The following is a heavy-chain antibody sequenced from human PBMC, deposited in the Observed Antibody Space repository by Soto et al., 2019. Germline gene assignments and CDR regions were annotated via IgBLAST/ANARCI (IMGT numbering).Heavy chain of an antibody. V-gene: IGHV3-15*07. J-gene: IGHJ4*02. CDR3: TTGQELYDSSGYYYADY. CDR2: IKSKTDGGTT. CDR1: GFTFSNAW. Sequence: EVQLVESGGGLVKPGGSLRLSCAASGFTFSNAWMNWVRQAPGKGLEWVGRIKSKTDGGTTDYAAPVKGRFTISRDDSQNTLYLQMNSLKNADTAVYYCTTGQELYDSSGYYYADYWGQGTLVTVSS. D-gene: IGHD3-22*01.